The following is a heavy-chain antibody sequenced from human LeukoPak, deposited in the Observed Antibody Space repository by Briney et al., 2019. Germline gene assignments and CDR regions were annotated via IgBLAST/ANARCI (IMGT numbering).Heavy chain of an antibody. CDR3: AKKGRGNDAFDI. V-gene: IGHV3-23*01. CDR1: GFPFSSYA. D-gene: IGHD1-1*01. Sequence: GGSLRLSCAASGFPFSSYAMSWVRQTPGKGLEWVSGISGSGSSTYCADAVKGRFTISRDNSKNTLYLQMNSLRVEDTAVYYCAKKGRGNDAFDIWGQGTMVSVSS. CDR2: ISGSGSST. J-gene: IGHJ3*02.